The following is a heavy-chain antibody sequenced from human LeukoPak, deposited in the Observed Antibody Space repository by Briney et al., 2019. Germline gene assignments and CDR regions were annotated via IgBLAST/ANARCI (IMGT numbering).Heavy chain of an antibody. D-gene: IGHD3-10*01. J-gene: IGHJ4*02. Sequence: SETLSLTCAVYGGSFSGYYWSWIRQPPGKGLEWIGEINHSGSTNYNPSLKSRVTISVGTSKNQFSLKLSSVTAADTAVYYCARGRGEVLWFGELLSNPYYFDYWGQGTLVTVSS. CDR3: ARGRGEVLWFGELLSNPYYFDY. CDR1: GGSFSGYY. V-gene: IGHV4-34*01. CDR2: INHSGST.